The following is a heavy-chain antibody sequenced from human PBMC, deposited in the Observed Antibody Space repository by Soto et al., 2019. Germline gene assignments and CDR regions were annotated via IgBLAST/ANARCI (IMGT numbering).Heavy chain of an antibody. CDR2: IYWNDDK. CDR3: AHLTYSSSWYWAYYFDY. D-gene: IGHD6-13*01. Sequence: SGPTLVKPTQTLTLTCTFSGFSLSTSGVGVGWIRQPPGKALEWLALIYWNDDKRYSPSLKSRLTITKDTSKNQVVLTMTNMDPVDTATYYCAHLTYSSSWYWAYYFDYWGQGTLVTVSS. CDR1: GFSLSTSGVG. J-gene: IGHJ4*02. V-gene: IGHV2-5*01.